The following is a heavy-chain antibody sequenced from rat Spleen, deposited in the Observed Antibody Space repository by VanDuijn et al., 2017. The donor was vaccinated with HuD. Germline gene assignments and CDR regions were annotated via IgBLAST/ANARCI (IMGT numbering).Heavy chain of an antibody. CDR3: ATDQLLAEAY. Sequence: EVQLMESGGGLVQPGRSLKLSCAASGFTFRNYGMHWISQAPTKGLEWVASINYDGGITYYRDSVKGRFTIPRDNAKSTLYLQMDSLRSEDTATYFCATDQLLAEAYWGQGVMVTVSS. CDR2: INYDGGIT. J-gene: IGHJ2*01. CDR1: GFTFRNYG. D-gene: IGHD1-10*01. V-gene: IGHV5-19*01.